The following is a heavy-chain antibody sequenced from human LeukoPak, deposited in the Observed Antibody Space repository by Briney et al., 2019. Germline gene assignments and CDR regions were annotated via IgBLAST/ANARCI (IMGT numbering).Heavy chain of an antibody. Sequence: GGSLRLSCAASRFTVSDYYMSWIRQAPGKSLAWLSYINYSGTTIYYADSVKGRFTISRDNANNSLYLQMNSLRAEDTAVYYCARDGSGRDGYNYFDHWGQGTLVTVSS. D-gene: IGHD5-24*01. CDR3: ARDGSGRDGYNYFDH. CDR1: RFTVSDYY. V-gene: IGHV3-11*04. J-gene: IGHJ4*02. CDR2: INYSGTTI.